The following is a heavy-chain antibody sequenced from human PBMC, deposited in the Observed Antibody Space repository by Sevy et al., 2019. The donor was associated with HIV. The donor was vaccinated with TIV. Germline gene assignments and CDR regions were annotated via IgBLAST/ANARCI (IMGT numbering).Heavy chain of an antibody. V-gene: IGHV3-23*01. D-gene: IGHD6-25*01. CDR3: AKHYGSGWPEFDF. Sequence: GGSLRLSCAASGLTFSNYVMSWVRQAPGKGLEWLSVISGSSGTTYAAESVKGRFIISRDNSKNTLYLQMSSLRVEDTAMYFCAKHYGSGWPEFDFWGQGTLVTVSS. CDR1: GLTFSNYV. CDR2: ISGSSGTT. J-gene: IGHJ4*02.